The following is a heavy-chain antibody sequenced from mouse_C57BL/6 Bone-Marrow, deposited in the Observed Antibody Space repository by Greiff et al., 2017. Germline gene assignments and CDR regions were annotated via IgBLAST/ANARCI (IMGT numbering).Heavy chain of an antibody. CDR1: GFSLTSYG. V-gene: IGHV2-5*01. CDR3: AKGVLRPRDCAMDY. D-gene: IGHD1-2*01. J-gene: IGHJ4*01. CDR2: IWRGGST. Sequence: QVQLQQSGPGLVQPSQSLSITCTVSGFSLTSYGVHWVRQSPGKGLEWLGVIWRGGSTDYNAAFMSRLSITKDNSKSQVFCKMNSLQADDTAIYYCAKGVLRPRDCAMDYWGQGTSVTVSS.